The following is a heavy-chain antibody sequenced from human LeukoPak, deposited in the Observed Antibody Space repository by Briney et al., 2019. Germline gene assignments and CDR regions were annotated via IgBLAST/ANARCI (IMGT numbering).Heavy chain of an antibody. Sequence: GRSLRLSCAASGFTFSSYAMHWVRQAPGKGLEWVAVISYDGSNKYYADSVKGRFTISRDNSKNTLYLQMNSLRAEDTAVYYRARERNEVYFDYWGQGTLVTVSS. V-gene: IGHV3-30-3*01. J-gene: IGHJ4*02. CDR1: GFTFSSYA. CDR2: ISYDGSNK. CDR3: ARERNEVYFDY.